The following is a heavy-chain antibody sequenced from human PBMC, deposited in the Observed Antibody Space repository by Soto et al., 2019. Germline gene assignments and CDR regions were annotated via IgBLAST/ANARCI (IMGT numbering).Heavy chain of an antibody. CDR2: IWYDGSNK. J-gene: IGHJ6*03. CDR3: ASALSGDCSSTSCYAIGTRGGYMDV. Sequence: GGSLRLSCAASGFTFSSYGMHWVRQAPGKGLEWVAVIWYDGSNKYYADSVKGRFTISRDNSKNTLYLQMNSLRAEDTAVYYCASALSGDCSSTSCYAIGTRGGYMDVWGKGTTVTVSS. V-gene: IGHV3-33*01. D-gene: IGHD2-2*03. CDR1: GFTFSSYG.